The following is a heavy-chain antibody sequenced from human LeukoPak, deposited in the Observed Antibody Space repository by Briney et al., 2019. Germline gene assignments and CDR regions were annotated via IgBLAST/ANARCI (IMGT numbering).Heavy chain of an antibody. CDR2: IYYSGST. D-gene: IGHD6-19*01. CDR3: ARGTYSSGGEFDY. CDR1: GGSISSGGYY. J-gene: IGHJ4*02. Sequence: SETLSLTCTVSGGSISSGGYYWSWIRQHPGKGLEWIGYIYYSGSTYYNPSLKSRVTISVDTSKNQFSLKLSSVTAADTAVYYCARGTYSSGGEFDYWGQGTQVTVSS. V-gene: IGHV4-31*03.